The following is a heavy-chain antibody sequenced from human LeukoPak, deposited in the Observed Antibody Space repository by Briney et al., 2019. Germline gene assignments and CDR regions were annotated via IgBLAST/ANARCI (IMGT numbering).Heavy chain of an antibody. Sequence: ASVKVSCKASGGTFSSYAISWVRQAPGQGLEWMGWIIPIFGTANYAQKFQGRVTITADESTSTAYMELSSLRSEDTAVYYCARDLGGAAYFDYWGQGTLVTVSS. CDR1: GGTFSSYA. D-gene: IGHD3-10*01. V-gene: IGHV1-69*01. J-gene: IGHJ4*02. CDR3: ARDLGGAAYFDY. CDR2: IIPIFGTA.